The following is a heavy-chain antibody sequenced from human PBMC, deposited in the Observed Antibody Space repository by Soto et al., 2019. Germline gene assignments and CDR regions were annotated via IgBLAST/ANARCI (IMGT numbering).Heavy chain of an antibody. V-gene: IGHV3-23*01. J-gene: IGHJ4*02. D-gene: IGHD4-17*01. CDR1: GFTFCSYA. CDR3: AKDLSTPNYGGTFLRGY. CDR2: ISGSGGST. Sequence: PGGSLRLSCAASGFTFCSYAMSWVRQATGKGLEWVSAISGSGGSTYYADSVKGRFTISRDNSKNTLYLQMNSLRAEDTAVYYCAKDLSTPNYGGTFLRGYWGQGTLVTVSS.